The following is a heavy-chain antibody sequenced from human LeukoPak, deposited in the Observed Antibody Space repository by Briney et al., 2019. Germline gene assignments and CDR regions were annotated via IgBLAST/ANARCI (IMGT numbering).Heavy chain of an antibody. V-gene: IGHV4-34*01. CDR1: GGSFIGYY. D-gene: IGHD1-26*01. CDR2: INHSGST. CDR3: ARGPELPETMSPLAVDY. Sequence: SGALSLPCAVSGGSFIGYYWSWIRRPPGKGREGIGEINHSGSTNYNPSLKSRVTISVDTAKNQFSLKLSSVTAADTAVYYCARGPELPETMSPLAVDYWGQGTLVTVSS. J-gene: IGHJ4*02.